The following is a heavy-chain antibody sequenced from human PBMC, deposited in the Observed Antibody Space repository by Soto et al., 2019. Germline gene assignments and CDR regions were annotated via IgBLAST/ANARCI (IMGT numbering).Heavy chain of an antibody. CDR3: GGGGAGWPRGGWLGP. CDR2: ISDSGNTI. Sequence: QVQLVQSGGGLVKPGGSLTLSCAASGFSFSDYYMIWVRQAPGKGLEWLSYISDSGNTIYYADSVRARFTIFRDNAANSAYLQMPGLSEGDRAFYYGGGGGAGWPRGGWLGPWGQGSLVTVSS. D-gene: IGHD3-16*01. V-gene: IGHV3-11*01. J-gene: IGHJ5*02. CDR1: GFSFSDYY.